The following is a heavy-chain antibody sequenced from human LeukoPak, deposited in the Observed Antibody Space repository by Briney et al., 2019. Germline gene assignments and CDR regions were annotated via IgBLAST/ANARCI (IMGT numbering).Heavy chain of an antibody. CDR2: ISYDGSNK. D-gene: IGHD3-3*01. CDR3: ARDARGGDYDFWSGPVDY. J-gene: IGHJ4*02. CDR1: GFTFSNYW. V-gene: IGHV3-30-3*01. Sequence: PGGSLRLSCAASGFTFSNYWMHWVRQAPGKGLEWVAVISYDGSNKYYADSVKGRFTISRDNSKNTLYLQMNSLRAEDTAVYYCARDARGGDYDFWSGPVDYWGQGTLVTVSS.